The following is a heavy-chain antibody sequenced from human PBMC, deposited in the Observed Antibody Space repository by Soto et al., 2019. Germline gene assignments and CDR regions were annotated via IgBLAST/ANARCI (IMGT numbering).Heavy chain of an antibody. Sequence: SETLSLTCTVSGGSVSRGRYYWSWIRQPPGKGLEWIGYIYYSGSTNYNPSLKSRVTISVDTSKNQFSLKLSSVTAAHTAVYYCASVPRAAGQEEYYYYGMHVWGQGTTVTVSS. J-gene: IGHJ6*02. V-gene: IGHV4-61*01. D-gene: IGHD6-13*01. CDR1: GGSVSRGRYY. CDR2: IYYSGST. CDR3: ASVPRAAGQEEYYYYGMHV.